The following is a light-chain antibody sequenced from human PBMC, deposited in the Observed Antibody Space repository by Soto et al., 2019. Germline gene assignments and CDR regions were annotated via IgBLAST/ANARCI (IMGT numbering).Light chain of an antibody. Sequence: EIVLTQSPATLSLSPGERATLSCRASQSVSSYLAWYQQKPGQAPRLLIYDASNRATGIPPRFSGSGSGTDFTLTISSLEPEHFAVYYCQQRSNWPVTFGQGTKLEIK. V-gene: IGKV3-11*01. J-gene: IGKJ2*01. CDR1: QSVSSY. CDR2: DAS. CDR3: QQRSNWPVT.